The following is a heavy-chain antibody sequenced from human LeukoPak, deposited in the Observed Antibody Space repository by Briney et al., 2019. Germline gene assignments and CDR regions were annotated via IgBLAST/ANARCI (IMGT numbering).Heavy chain of an antibody. D-gene: IGHD3-22*01. Sequence: PGGSLRLSCAASGFTFSSYAMSWVRQAPGKGLEWVSAISGSGGSTYYADSVKGRFTISRDNSKNTLYLQMNSLRAEDTAVYYCAVIVVVITGYDYWGQGTLVTVSS. V-gene: IGHV3-23*01. CDR2: ISGSGGST. J-gene: IGHJ4*02. CDR1: GFTFSSYA. CDR3: AVIVVVITGYDY.